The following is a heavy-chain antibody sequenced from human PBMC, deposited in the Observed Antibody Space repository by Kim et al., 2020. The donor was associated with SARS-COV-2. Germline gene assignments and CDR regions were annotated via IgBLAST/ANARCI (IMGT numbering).Heavy chain of an antibody. J-gene: IGHJ4*02. V-gene: IGHV5-51*01. D-gene: IGHD6-13*01. CDR2: IYPGDSDT. CDR1: GYSFASFW. Sequence: GESLKISCKGSGYSFASFWIAWVRQMPGKGLEWMGIIYPGDSDTRYSPSFQGQVTISADKSISTAYLQWSSLKASDTAMYYCARHVVAIAAADHWGQGTLVTVSS. CDR3: ARHVVAIAAADH.